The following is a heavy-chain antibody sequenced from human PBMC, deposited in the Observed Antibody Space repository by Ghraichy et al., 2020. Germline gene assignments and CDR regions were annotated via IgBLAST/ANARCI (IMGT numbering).Heavy chain of an antibody. J-gene: IGHJ2*01. CDR1: GGSIGSGSYY. Sequence: SQTLSLTCTVSGGSIGSGSYYWGWVRQPPGRGLEWIGNIYYGGGVTFYNPSLKSRVTISVDTSKNQFSLKLASVTAADTAVYYCARPSIAMVSYWYFDLWGRGTLVTVSS. CDR2: IYYGGGVT. CDR3: ARPSIAMVSYWYFDL. D-gene: IGHD5-18*01. V-gene: IGHV4-39*01.